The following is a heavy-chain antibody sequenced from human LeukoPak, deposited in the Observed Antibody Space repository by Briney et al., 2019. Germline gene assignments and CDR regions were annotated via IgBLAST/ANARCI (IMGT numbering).Heavy chain of an antibody. J-gene: IGHJ4*02. CDR3: ARVFTGFDY. D-gene: IGHD1-14*01. CDR2: IKQDGSEK. V-gene: IGHV3-7*03. CDR1: GGSISSGGYS. Sequence: PSETLSLTCAVSGGSISSGGYSWSWIRQPPGKGLEWVANIKQDGSEKYYVDSVKGRFTISRDNAKNSLYLQMNSLRAEDTAVYYCARVFTGFDYWGQGTLATVSS.